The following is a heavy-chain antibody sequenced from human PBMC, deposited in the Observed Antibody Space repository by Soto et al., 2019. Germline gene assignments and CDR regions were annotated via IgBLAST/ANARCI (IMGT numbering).Heavy chain of an antibody. CDR2: IIPIFGTA. Sequence: QVQLVQSGAAVKKPGSSVKVSCKASGGTFSSYAISWVRQAPGQGLEWMGGIIPIFGTANYAQKFQGRVTITADESTSTAYMELSSLRSEDTAVYYCARGEQHIVVVTANYYYGMDVWGQGTTVTVSS. D-gene: IGHD2-21*02. J-gene: IGHJ6*02. CDR1: GGTFSSYA. V-gene: IGHV1-69*12. CDR3: ARGEQHIVVVTANYYYGMDV.